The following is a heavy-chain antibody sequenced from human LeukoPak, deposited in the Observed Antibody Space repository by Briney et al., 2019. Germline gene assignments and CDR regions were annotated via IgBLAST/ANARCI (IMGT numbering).Heavy chain of an antibody. V-gene: IGHV4-39*07. CDR1: GGSISSSSYY. CDR3: AREAGSIYYDFWSGYWGVFDI. CDR2: IYYSGST. J-gene: IGHJ3*02. Sequence: PSETLSLTCTVSGGSISSSSYYWGWIRQPPGKGLEWIGSIYYSGSTYYNPSLKSRVTISVDTSENQLSLKLSSVTAADTAVYYCAREAGSIYYDFWSGYWGVFDIWGQGTMVTVSS. D-gene: IGHD3-3*01.